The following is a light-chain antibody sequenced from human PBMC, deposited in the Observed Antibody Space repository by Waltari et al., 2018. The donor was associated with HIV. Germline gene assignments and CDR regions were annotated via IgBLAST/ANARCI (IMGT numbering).Light chain of an antibody. CDR3: ATWDDSLNGHV. CDR2: ANS. V-gene: IGLV1-44*01. J-gene: IGLJ2*01. CDR1: SSNIGSSA. Sequence: QAVLTQAPSASGTPGQRVTISCSGSSSNIGSSAVTCYQQLPGTAPQLLIYANSQRPSGVPDRFSGSKSGTSASLAISGLQSEDEADYYCATWDDSLNGHVFGGGTKLTVL.